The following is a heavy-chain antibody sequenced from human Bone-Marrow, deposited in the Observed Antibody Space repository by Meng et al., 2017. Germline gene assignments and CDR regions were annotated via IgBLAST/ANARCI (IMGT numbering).Heavy chain of an antibody. J-gene: IGHJ2*01. CDR3: AKVGATPSYWYFDL. D-gene: IGHD1-26*01. CDR2: IYYSGST. Sequence: SETLSLTCTVSGGSISSYYWSWIRQPPGKGLEWIGYIYYSGSTNYNPSLKSRVTISVDTSKNQVSLKLSSVTAADTAVYYCAKVGATPSYWYFDLWGRGTLVTVSS. V-gene: IGHV4-59*01. CDR1: GGSISSYY.